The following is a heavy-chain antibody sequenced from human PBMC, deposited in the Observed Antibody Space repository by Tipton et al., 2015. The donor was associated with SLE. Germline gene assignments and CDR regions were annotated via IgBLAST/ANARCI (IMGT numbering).Heavy chain of an antibody. V-gene: IGHV1-46*01. CDR1: GYTFTSYY. CDR2: INPSGGST. Sequence: QLVQSGAEVKKPGASVKVSCKASGYTFTSYYMHWVRQAPGQGLEWMGIINPSGGSTSYAQKFQGRVTMTRDTSTSTVYMELSILRSEGTAVYYCARAFTMVRGAIDYWGQGTLVTVSS. CDR3: ARAFTMVRGAIDY. J-gene: IGHJ4*02. D-gene: IGHD3-10*01.